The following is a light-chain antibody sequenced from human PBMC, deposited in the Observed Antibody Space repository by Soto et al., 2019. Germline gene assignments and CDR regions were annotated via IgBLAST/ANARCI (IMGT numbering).Light chain of an antibody. J-gene: IGKJ5*01. V-gene: IGKV3-15*01. Sequence: EIVMTQSPATLSVSPGERATLSCRASQSVSSNLAWYQQKPGQAPRLLIYGASTRATGIPARFSGSGFETEFTLTISSLQSEDFGVYYCQQYNTWPPITFGQGARLEI. CDR2: GAS. CDR1: QSVSSN. CDR3: QQYNTWPPIT.